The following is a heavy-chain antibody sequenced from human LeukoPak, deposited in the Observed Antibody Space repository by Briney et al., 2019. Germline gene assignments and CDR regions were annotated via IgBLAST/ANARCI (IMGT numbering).Heavy chain of an antibody. Sequence: PSETLSLTCTASGGSISSVSYYWSWIRQPAGKGLEWIGHIYTSGSTSYNPSLKSRVTISVDTSKNHFSLKLTAVTAADTAVYYCARVSVVIPAALGWFDPWGQGTLVTVSS. J-gene: IGHJ5*02. D-gene: IGHD2-2*01. CDR1: GGSISSVSYY. CDR2: IYTSGST. V-gene: IGHV4-61*09. CDR3: ARVSVVIPAALGWFDP.